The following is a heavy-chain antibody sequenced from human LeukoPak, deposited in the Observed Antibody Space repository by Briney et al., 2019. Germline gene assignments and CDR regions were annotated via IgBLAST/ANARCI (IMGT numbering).Heavy chain of an antibody. D-gene: IGHD6-19*01. CDR3: ARQGTYSSAIGMGY. J-gene: IGHJ4*02. CDR2: INPSGGST. Sequence: ASAKVSCKASGYTFPSYFMYWVRQAPGQGLEWMGVINPSGGSTSYAQKFQGRVTMTRDTSTRTVYMEVNSLRSEDTAVYYCARQGTYSSAIGMGYWGQGTLVTVSS. CDR1: GYTFPSYF. V-gene: IGHV1-46*01.